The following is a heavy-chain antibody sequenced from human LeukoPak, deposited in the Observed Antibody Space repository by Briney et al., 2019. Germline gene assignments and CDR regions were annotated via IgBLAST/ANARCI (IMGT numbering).Heavy chain of an antibody. CDR2: IIPIFGTA. V-gene: IGHV1-69*06. D-gene: IGHD2-15*01. CDR3: GRVSCGGNCYSLIGTFDI. CDR1: GGTFSSYA. Sequence: SVKVSCKASGGTFSSYAISCVRQGPGQRLEWMGGIIPIFGTANYAQKFQGRVTITADKSTSTAYMELSSLRSEDTAVYYCGRVSCGGNCYSLIGTFDIWGQGTMVTVSS. J-gene: IGHJ3*02.